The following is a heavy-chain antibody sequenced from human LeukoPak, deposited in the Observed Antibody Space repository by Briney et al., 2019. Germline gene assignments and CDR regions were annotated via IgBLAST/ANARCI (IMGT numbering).Heavy chain of an antibody. Sequence: PGGSLRLSCAASGFTFSSYAMSWVRQAPGKGLEWVSAISGSGGSTYYADSVKGRFTISRDDSTNTLFLQMNSLRADDTAVYYCARGSLGSSMSTDCCPLDYWGQGTPVTVSS. CDR1: GFTFSSYA. D-gene: IGHD2-2*01. V-gene: IGHV3-23*01. CDR2: ISGSGGST. J-gene: IGHJ4*02. CDR3: ARGSLGSSMSTDCCPLDY.